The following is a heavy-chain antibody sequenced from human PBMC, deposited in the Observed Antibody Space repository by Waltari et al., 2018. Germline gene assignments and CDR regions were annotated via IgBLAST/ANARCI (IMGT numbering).Heavy chain of an antibody. CDR1: GFSFSTYV. D-gene: IGHD7-27*01. CDR3: ARGSGVDS. Sequence: EVQLLESGGGLVQPGGSLRLSCAASGFSFSTYVMNWVRQAPGKGLEWVSSISDGGGIINYAYSWKGRFTISRDNSKNTLYLQMNSLRVDDTAVYYCARGSGVDSWGQGTLVTISS. J-gene: IGHJ4*02. CDR2: ISDGGGII. V-gene: IGHV3-23*01.